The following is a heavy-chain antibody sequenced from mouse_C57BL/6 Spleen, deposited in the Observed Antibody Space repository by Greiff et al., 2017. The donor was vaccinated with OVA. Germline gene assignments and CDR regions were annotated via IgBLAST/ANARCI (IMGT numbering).Heavy chain of an antibody. CDR1: GYTFTSYW. CDR2: IDPSDSYT. CDR3: ARWGTVVAAPYYFDY. V-gene: IGHV1-69*01. D-gene: IGHD1-1*01. Sequence: QVQLQQPGAELVMPGASVKLSCKASGYTFTSYWMHWVKQRPGQGLEWIGEIDPSDSYTNYNQKFKGKSTLTVDKSSSTAYMQLSSLTSEDSAVYYCARWGTVVAAPYYFDYWGQGTTLTVSS. J-gene: IGHJ2*01.